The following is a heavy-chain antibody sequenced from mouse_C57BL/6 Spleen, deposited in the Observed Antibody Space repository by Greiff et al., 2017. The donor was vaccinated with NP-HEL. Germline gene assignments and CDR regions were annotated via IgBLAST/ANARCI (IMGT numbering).Heavy chain of an antibody. CDR1: GFTFSDYG. D-gene: IGHD1-1*01. V-gene: IGHV5-17*01. Sequence: EVKLVVSGGGLVKPGGSLKLSCAASGFTFSDYGMHWVRQAPEKGLEWVAYISSGSSTIYYADTVKGRFTISRDNAKNTLFLQMTSLRSEDTAMYYCAREGYYYGSNYAMDYWGQGTSVTVSS. J-gene: IGHJ4*01. CDR2: ISSGSSTI. CDR3: AREGYYYGSNYAMDY.